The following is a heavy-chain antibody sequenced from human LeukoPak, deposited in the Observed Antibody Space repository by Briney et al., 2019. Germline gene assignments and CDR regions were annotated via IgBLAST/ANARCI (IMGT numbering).Heavy chain of an antibody. V-gene: IGHV3-23*01. CDR2: ISGSGGST. Sequence: PGGSLRLSCAASGFTSRSYVMSWVRQPPGKGLEWVSAISGSGGSTYYADSVKGRFTISRDNSKNTLYLQMNSLRAEDTAIYYCAKGGIHLWSKPDYWGQGTLVTVSS. D-gene: IGHD5-18*01. CDR1: GFTSRSYV. J-gene: IGHJ4*02. CDR3: AKGGIHLWSKPDY.